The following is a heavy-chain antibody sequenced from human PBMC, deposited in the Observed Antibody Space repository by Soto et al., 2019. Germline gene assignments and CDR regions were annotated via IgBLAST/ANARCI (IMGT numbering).Heavy chain of an antibody. D-gene: IGHD4-4*01. CDR2: ILPIFGTA. V-gene: IGHV1-69*01. CDR1: GGTFSSYA. J-gene: IGHJ4*02. Sequence: QVQLVQSGAEVKKPGSSVKVSCKASGGTFSSYAISWVRQAPGQGLEWMGGILPIFGTANYAQKFQGRVTITADESTSTAYMELSSLRSEDTAVYYCASSGVGTTANLGHFDYWGQGTLVTVSS. CDR3: ASSGVGTTANLGHFDY.